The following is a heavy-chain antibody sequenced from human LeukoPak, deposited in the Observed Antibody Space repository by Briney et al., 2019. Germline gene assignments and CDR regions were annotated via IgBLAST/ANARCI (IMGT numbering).Heavy chain of an antibody. CDR2: INHSGST. CDR3: ASALRYFDWLLYADAFDI. V-gene: IGHV4-34*01. Sequence: SETLSLTCAVYGGSFSGYYLSWIRQPPGKGLEWIGEINHSGSTNYNPSLKSRVTISVDTSKNQFSLKLSSVTAADTAVYYCASALRYFDWLLYADAFDIWGQGTMVTVSS. D-gene: IGHD3-9*01. CDR1: GGSFSGYY. J-gene: IGHJ3*02.